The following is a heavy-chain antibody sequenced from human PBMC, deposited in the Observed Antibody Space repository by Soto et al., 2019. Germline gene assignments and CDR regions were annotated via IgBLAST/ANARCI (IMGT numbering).Heavy chain of an antibody. CDR2: ISSSSTI. CDR1: GFTFSSYS. Sequence: PGGSLRLSCAASGFTFSSYSMNWVRQAPGKGLEWVSYISSSSTIYYADSVKGRFTISRDNAKNSLYLQMNSLRDEDTAVYYCARDRDDYGDYPNNYWGQGTLVTVSS. J-gene: IGHJ4*02. D-gene: IGHD4-17*01. CDR3: ARDRDDYGDYPNNY. V-gene: IGHV3-48*02.